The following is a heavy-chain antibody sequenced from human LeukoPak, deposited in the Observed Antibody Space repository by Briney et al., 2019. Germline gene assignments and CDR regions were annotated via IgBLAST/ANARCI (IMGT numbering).Heavy chain of an antibody. V-gene: IGHV3-23*01. D-gene: IGHD6-13*01. Sequence: PGRSLRLSCAASGFTFSSYAMSWVRQAPGKGLEWVSAISGSGGSTYYADSVKGRFTISRDNSKNTLYLQMNSLRAEDTAVYYCAKEGYSSSQYYYFDYWGQGTLVTVSS. CDR3: AKEGYSSSQYYYFDY. CDR2: ISGSGGST. CDR1: GFTFSSYA. J-gene: IGHJ4*02.